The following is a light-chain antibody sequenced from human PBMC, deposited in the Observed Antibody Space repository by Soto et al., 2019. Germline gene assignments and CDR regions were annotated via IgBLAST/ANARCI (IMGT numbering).Light chain of an antibody. CDR1: QSISSW. CDR2: DAS. CDR3: QQYHSYTHMLT. V-gene: IGKV1-5*01. Sequence: DIQMTQSPSTLSASVGDRVTITCRASQSISSWLAWYQQKPGKAPKLLIYDASSLESGVPSRFSGSGSGTEINLTISSRNPEAFASYYCQQYHSYTHMLTFGQGTRVEIK. J-gene: IGKJ5*01.